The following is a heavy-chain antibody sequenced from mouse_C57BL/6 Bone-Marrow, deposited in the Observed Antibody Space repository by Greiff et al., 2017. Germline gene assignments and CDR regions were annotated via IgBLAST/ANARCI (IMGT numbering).Heavy chain of an antibody. Sequence: QVQLKQSGTELVKPGASVKLSCKASGYTFTSYWMHWVKQRPGQGLEWIGNINPSNGGTNYNEKFKSKATLTVDKSSSTAYMQLSSLTSEDSAVYYCARWDYYGSSPDYWGQGTTLTVSS. CDR3: ARWDYYGSSPDY. V-gene: IGHV1-53*01. CDR1: GYTFTSYW. D-gene: IGHD1-1*01. CDR2: INPSNGGT. J-gene: IGHJ2*01.